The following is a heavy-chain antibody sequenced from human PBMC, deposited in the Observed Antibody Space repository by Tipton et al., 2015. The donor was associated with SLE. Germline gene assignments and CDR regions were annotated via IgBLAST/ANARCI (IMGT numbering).Heavy chain of an antibody. CDR2: MYYSGST. Sequence: TLSLTCIVSGGSISSGAYLWSWIRQPPGKGLEWIGSMYYSGSTYYSPSLKSRVSISVHTSKNQFSLKLSSVTAADTAVYYCARGLPGPYYYYYYMDVWGKGTTVTVSS. J-gene: IGHJ6*03. V-gene: IGHV4-39*07. CDR3: ARGLPGPYYYYYYMDV. CDR1: GGSISSGAYL.